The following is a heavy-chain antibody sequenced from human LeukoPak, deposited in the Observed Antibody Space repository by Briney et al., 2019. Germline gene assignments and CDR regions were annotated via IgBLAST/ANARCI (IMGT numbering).Heavy chain of an antibody. Sequence: ASVKVSCKASGYTFTSYGISWVRQAPGQGLEWMGWISAYNGNTNHAQKLQGRVTMTTDTSTSTAYMELRSLRSDDTAVYYCARNPSRYFDWGYYYYYGMDVWGQGTTVTVSS. CDR3: ARNPSRYFDWGYYYYYGMDV. D-gene: IGHD3-9*01. CDR2: ISAYNGNT. CDR1: GYTFTSYG. V-gene: IGHV1-18*01. J-gene: IGHJ6*02.